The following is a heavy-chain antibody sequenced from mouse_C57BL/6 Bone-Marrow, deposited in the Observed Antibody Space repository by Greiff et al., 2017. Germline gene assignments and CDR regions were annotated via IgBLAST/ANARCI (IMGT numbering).Heavy chain of an antibody. CDR2: ISSGGSYT. D-gene: IGHD2-4*01. CDR3: ARHMGLRRLYAMDY. V-gene: IGHV5-6*01. J-gene: IGHJ4*01. Sequence: EVKVVESGGDLVKPGGSLKLSCAASGFTFSSYGMSWVRQTPDKRLEWVATISSGGSYTYYPDSVKGRFTISRDNAKNTLYLQMSSLKSEDTAMYYCARHMGLRRLYAMDYWGQGTSVTVSS. CDR1: GFTFSSYG.